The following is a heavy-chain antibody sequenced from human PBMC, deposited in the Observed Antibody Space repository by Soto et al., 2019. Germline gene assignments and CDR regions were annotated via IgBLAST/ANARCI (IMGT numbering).Heavy chain of an antibody. CDR1: GDSISRIDYY. V-gene: IGHV4-31*03. CDR3: AREGGSYDSGGYFIRGAFEI. Sequence: PSETLSLTCSVSGDSISRIDYYWTWIRQHPEKGLEWIGNIYFRGNTYYSPSLESRLTISVDTSKNQFSLKLTSVTAADTAVYYSAREGGSYDSGGYFIRGAFEILGQGTMVTVSS. D-gene: IGHD3-22*01. CDR2: IYFRGNT. J-gene: IGHJ3*02.